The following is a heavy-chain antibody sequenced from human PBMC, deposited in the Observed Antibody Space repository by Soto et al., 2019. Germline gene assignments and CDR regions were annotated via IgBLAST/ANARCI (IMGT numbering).Heavy chain of an antibody. Sequence: EVQLVESGGGLVKPGGSLRLSCVASEFTFSVYLMNWVRQAPGKGLEWVSSISGSSSNINHADSVKGRFTISRDNAKNSLYLQMNSLRAGDTAVYYCARSNRVGRRSAFDIWGQGTMVTVSS. CDR2: ISGSSSNI. V-gene: IGHV3-21*01. D-gene: IGHD1-1*01. CDR1: EFTFSVYL. CDR3: ARSNRVGRRSAFDI. J-gene: IGHJ3*02.